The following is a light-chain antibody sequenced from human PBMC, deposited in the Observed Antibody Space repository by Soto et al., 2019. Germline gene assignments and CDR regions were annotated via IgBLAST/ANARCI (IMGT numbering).Light chain of an antibody. CDR3: QQYNSFRA. CDR2: KAS. Sequence: DIQMTQSPSTLSASVGDRVTITCRASQGISSWLAWYQQKPGKAPKLLIHKASSLESGVPSRFSGSGSGTEFTLTISSLQPDDFSTYYCQQYNSFRAFGQGTKVEIK. V-gene: IGKV1-5*03. J-gene: IGKJ1*01. CDR1: QGISSW.